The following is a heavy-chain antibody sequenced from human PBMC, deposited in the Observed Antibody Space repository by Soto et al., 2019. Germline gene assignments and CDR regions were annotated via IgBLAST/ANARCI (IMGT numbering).Heavy chain of an antibody. J-gene: IGHJ3*02. D-gene: IGHD1-26*01. CDR3: ARRSIPYSGSPLEPWSDALDI. V-gene: IGHV3-30*04. CDR2: ISYNGNNK. CDR1: GFSISTYA. Sequence: QVQLVESGGGVVQPGRSLRLSCAASGFSISTYALHWVRQAPGKGPEWVAIISYNGNNKHYADSVMGRFTISRDNSKNTVDLQMNTLRVEDTAMYYCARRSIPYSGSPLEPWSDALDIWGQGTMVTVSS.